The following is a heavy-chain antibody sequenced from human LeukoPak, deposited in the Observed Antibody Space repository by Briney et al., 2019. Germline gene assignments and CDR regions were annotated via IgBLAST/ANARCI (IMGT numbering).Heavy chain of an antibody. J-gene: IGHJ6*03. CDR3: ARKRGYCSSTSCYTLSYYYYYMDV. V-gene: IGHV3-7*01. D-gene: IGHD2-2*02. CDR1: GFTFSSYW. CDR2: IKQDGSEK. Sequence: GGSLRLSCAASGFTFSSYWRSWVRQAPGRGLEWVANIKQDGSEKYYVDSVKGRFTISRDNAKNSLYLQMNSLRAEDTAVYYCARKRGYCSSTSCYTLSYYYYYMDVWGKGTTVTVSS.